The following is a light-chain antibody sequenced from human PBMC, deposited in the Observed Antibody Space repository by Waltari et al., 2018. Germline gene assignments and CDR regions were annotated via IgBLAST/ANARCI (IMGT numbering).Light chain of an antibody. Sequence: QSALTQTASVSGSPGQSIPISCTGTASHVAFSNYVPWYQQHPGKAPKVIIYAVSERPSGVSNRFSGSKSGNTAYLTISGLQAEDEADYYCNSYTGSSSWVFGGGTKLTV. V-gene: IGLV2-14*03. CDR3: NSYTGSSSWV. CDR2: AVS. J-gene: IGLJ3*02. CDR1: ASHVAFSNY.